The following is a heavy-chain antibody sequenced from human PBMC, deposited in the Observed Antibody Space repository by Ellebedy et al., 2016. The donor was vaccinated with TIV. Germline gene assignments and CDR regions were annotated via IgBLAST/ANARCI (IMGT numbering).Heavy chain of an antibody. J-gene: IGHJ4*02. Sequence: GESLKISXAASGFTFSSYAMSWVRQAPGKGLEWVSAISGSGGSTYYADSVKGRFTISRDNSKNTLYLQMNSLRAEDTAVYYCARQHEWWAPQNWGYFDYWGQGTLVTVSS. CDR1: GFTFSSYA. V-gene: IGHV3-23*01. D-gene: IGHD2-15*01. CDR2: ISGSGGST. CDR3: ARQHEWWAPQNWGYFDY.